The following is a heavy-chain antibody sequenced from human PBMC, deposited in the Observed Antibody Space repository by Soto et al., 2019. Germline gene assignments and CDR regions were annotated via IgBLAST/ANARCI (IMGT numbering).Heavy chain of an antibody. D-gene: IGHD1-1*01. CDR1: GGTFSSYA. Sequence: ASVKVSCKASGGTFSSYAISWVRQAPGQGLEWMGGIIPIFGTANYAQKFQGRVTITADESTSTAYMELSSLRSEDTAVYYCAIPTALQQNNYYYSGMDVGGQGTRVTVS. CDR3: AIPTALQQNNYYYSGMDV. CDR2: IIPIFGTA. V-gene: IGHV1-69*13. J-gene: IGHJ6*02.